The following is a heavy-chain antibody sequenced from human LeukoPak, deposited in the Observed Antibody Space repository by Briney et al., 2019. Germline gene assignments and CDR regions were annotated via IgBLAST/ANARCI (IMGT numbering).Heavy chain of an antibody. CDR1: GFTFSNYG. CDR2: ISGGSSYT. J-gene: IGHJ4*02. Sequence: GGSLRLSCAASGFTFSNYGMTWIRQAPGKGLEWVSYISGGSSYTNYADSVKGRFTISRDNAKNSLYLQMNSLRAEDTAVYYCASRGDTSGYYYFDYRGQGTLVTVSS. V-gene: IGHV3-11*03. CDR3: ASRGDTSGYYYFDY. D-gene: IGHD3-22*01.